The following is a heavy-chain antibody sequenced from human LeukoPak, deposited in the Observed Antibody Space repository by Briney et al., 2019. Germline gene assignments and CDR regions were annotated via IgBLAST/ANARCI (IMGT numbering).Heavy chain of an antibody. CDR3: AKDQHVWGSYRYLTPLN. V-gene: IGHV3-30*18. CDR1: GFTFSSYG. Sequence: GGSLRLSCAASGFTFSSYGMHWVRQAPGKGLEWVAVISYDGSNKYYADSVKGRFTISRDNSKNTLYLQMNSLRAVDTAVYYCAKDQHVWGSYRYLTPLNWGQGTLVTVSS. D-gene: IGHD3-16*02. CDR2: ISYDGSNK. J-gene: IGHJ4*02.